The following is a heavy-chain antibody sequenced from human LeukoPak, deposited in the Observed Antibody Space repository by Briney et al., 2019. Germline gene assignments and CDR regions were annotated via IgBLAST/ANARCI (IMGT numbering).Heavy chain of an antibody. CDR2: INPNSGGT. V-gene: IGHV1-2*06. D-gene: IGHD2-15*01. CDR3: ARPAKRGYCSGGSCWSWFDP. CDR1: GYTFTGYY. Sequence: ASVKVSCKASGYTFTGYYMHWVGQAPGQWLEWMGRINPNSGGTNYAQKFQGRVTKTRDTSISTAYMELSRLRSDDTAVYYCARPAKRGYCSGGSCWSWFDPWGQGTLITVSS. J-gene: IGHJ5*02.